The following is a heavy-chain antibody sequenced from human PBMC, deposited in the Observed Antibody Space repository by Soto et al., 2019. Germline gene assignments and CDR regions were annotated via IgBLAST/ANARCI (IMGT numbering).Heavy chain of an antibody. Sequence: GGSLRLSCAASGFTFSSYSMNWVRQAPGKGLEWVSYISSSSSTIYYADSVKGRFTISRDNAKNSLYLQMNSLRDEDTAVYYCARESRFLEWLSLNWFYPWGQGTLVPVSS. V-gene: IGHV3-48*02. CDR1: GFTFSSYS. CDR3: ARESRFLEWLSLNWFYP. J-gene: IGHJ5*02. D-gene: IGHD3-3*01. CDR2: ISSSSSTI.